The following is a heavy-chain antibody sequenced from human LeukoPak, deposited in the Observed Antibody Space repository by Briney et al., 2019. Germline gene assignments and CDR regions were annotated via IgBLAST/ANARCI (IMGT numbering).Heavy chain of an antibody. Sequence: GESLKISCKGSGYSFTSYWIGWVRQLPGKGLGWMGIIYPGDSDTRYSPSFQGQVTISADKPISTAYLQWSSLKASDTAMYYCARRFDAAAGNPFDYWGQGTLVTVSS. CDR3: ARRFDAAAGNPFDY. CDR2: IYPGDSDT. J-gene: IGHJ4*02. CDR1: GYSFTSYW. V-gene: IGHV5-51*01. D-gene: IGHD6-13*01.